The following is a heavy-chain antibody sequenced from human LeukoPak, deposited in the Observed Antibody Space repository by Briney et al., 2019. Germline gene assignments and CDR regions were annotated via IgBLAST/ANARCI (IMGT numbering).Heavy chain of an antibody. CDR3: ARDPKPTYSSGWYPAEYFQH. CDR1: GFTFSSYS. V-gene: IGHV3-48*04. D-gene: IGHD6-19*01. J-gene: IGHJ1*01. CDR2: ISSSSSTI. Sequence: GGSLRLSCAASGFTFSSYSMNWVRQAPGKGLEWVPYISSSSSTIYYADSVKGRFTISRDNAKNSLYLQMNSLRAEDTAVYYCARDPKPTYSSGWYPAEYFQHWGQGTLVTVSS.